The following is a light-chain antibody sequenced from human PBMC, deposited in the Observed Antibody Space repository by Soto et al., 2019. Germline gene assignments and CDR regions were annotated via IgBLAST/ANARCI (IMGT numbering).Light chain of an antibody. Sequence: DIVMTQSPDSLAVSLGERATINCKSSQSVLYSSNNKNYLAWYQQKPGQPPKLLFYWASTRESGVPDRLSGSGSGKDFTLTISSLQAEDVAVYYCQQYYSTLTWTFGQGTKVEIK. J-gene: IGKJ1*01. CDR1: QSVLYSSNNKNY. CDR2: WAS. CDR3: QQYYSTLTWT. V-gene: IGKV4-1*01.